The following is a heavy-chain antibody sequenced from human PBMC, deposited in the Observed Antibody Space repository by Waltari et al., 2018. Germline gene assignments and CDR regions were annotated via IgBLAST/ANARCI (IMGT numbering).Heavy chain of an antibody. J-gene: IGHJ5*02. CDR2: IYYTGST. D-gene: IGHD2-21*02. V-gene: IGHV4-59*01. CDR3: ARGGGGDWEWFDP. Sequence: QVQLQESGPSLLQPSETLSLICTVSGGSILGFSWSWVRQPPGKGLDWIGYIYYTGSTNFNPSLKSRVTMSVDTSKNQFSLKLSSVTAADTAFYYCARGGGGDWEWFDPWGQGTLVTVSS. CDR1: GGSILGFS.